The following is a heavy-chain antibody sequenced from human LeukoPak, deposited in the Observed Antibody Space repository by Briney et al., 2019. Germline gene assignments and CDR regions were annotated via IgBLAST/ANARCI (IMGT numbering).Heavy chain of an antibody. V-gene: IGHV4-59*01. CDR2: VDYRGNT. CDR3: ARVEVGAANRQWYGMDV. J-gene: IGHJ6*02. CDR1: GGTISSYY. Sequence: SEALSLTCTISGGTISSYYWSWIRQAPGKGLVWLGYVDYRGNTNYNPSLKRRVTISIGTAKSLFSLTTNSVTAADTAVYYCARVEVGAANRQWYGMDVWGQGTTVTVSS. D-gene: IGHD2-15*01.